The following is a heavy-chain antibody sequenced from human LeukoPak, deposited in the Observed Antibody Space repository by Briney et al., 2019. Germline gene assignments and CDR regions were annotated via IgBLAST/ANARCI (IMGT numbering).Heavy chain of an antibody. V-gene: IGHV3-30*02. D-gene: IGHD3-10*01. CDR1: GFMFSSYG. CDR3: AKVLYGSGSYLPLDY. CDR2: IRYDGSNK. J-gene: IGHJ4*02. Sequence: GGSLRLSCAASGFMFSSYGMHWVRQAPGKGLEWVSFIRYDGSNKYYPDSVKGRITISRDNSENTLYLQMNSLRAEDTAVYYCAKVLYGSGSYLPLDYWGQGTLVTVSS.